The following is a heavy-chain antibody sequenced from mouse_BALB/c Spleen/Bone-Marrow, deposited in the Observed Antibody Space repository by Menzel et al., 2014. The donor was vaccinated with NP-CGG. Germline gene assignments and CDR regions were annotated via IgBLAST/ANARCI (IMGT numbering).Heavy chain of an antibody. CDR1: GYSFTGYF. CDR2: INPYNGDT. Sequence: EVKLEESGPELVKPGASVKISCKASGYSFTGYFMNWVMQSHGKSLEWIGRINPYNGDTFYNQKFKGKATLTVDKSSSTAHMELRSLASEDSAVYYCARGYYDSSSRFAYWGQGTLVTVSA. V-gene: IGHV1-20*02. D-gene: IGHD1-1*01. J-gene: IGHJ3*01. CDR3: ARGYYDSSSRFAY.